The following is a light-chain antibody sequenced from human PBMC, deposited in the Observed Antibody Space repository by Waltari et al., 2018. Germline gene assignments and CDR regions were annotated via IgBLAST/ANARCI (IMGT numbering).Light chain of an antibody. J-gene: IGKJ4*01. CDR2: KVS. V-gene: IGKV2-30*01. CDR1: QTLVYSDGNTY. CDR3: VQTTHWPFT. Sequence: DVVMTLPPLSLPVTLGQLVPIPCGSSQTLVYSDGNTYFNLVEQRPGQSPRRLIPKVSNRDSGVPDRFSGSGSGTDFTLKISSVEAEDVGVYYCVQTTHWPFTFGGGTKVEIK.